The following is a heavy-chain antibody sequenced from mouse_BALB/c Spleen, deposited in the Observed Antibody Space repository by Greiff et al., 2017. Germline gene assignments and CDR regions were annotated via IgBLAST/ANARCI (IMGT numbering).Heavy chain of an antibody. D-gene: IGHD1-2*01. V-gene: IGHV1-80*01. J-gene: IGHJ2*01. CDR1: GYAFSSYW. CDR3: ARSTAPYFDY. Sequence: QVQLKESGAELVRPGSSVKISCKASGYAFSSYWMNWVKQRPGQGLEWIGQIYPGGGDTNYNGKFKGKATLTADKSSSTAYMQLSSLTSEDSAVYFCARSTAPYFDYWGQGTTLTVSS. CDR2: IYPGGGDT.